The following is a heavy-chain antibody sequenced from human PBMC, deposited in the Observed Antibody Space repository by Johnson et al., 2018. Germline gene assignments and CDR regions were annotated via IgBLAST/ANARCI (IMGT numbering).Heavy chain of an antibody. V-gene: IGHV3-33*01. CDR1: GFILRRYA. CDR3: ARDDNTGYSAGWHFYHYGMDV. CDR2: IWYDGSNE. J-gene: IGHJ6*02. D-gene: IGHD6-19*01. Sequence: VQLVESGGGVVQPGRTLRLSCVASGFILRRYAMHWVRQAPGKGLEWVAVIWYDGSNENYADSVKGRFTISRDNSKNTLFLQMNSLRVEETAVYYCARDDNTGYSAGWHFYHYGMDVWGQGTTVIVSS.